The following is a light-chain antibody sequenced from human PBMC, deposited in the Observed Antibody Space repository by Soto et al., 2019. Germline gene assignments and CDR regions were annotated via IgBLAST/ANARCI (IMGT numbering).Light chain of an antibody. CDR2: STN. Sequence: QPVLTQPPSASGTPGQRVTISCSGSRSSIGGNTVNWYQQLPGTAPKLLIYSTNQRPSGVPDRFSGSKSGTSASLAISGRQSEDEADYYCDAWHDSMNGVVFGGGTQLTVL. V-gene: IGLV1-44*01. J-gene: IGLJ2*01. CDR1: RSSIGGNT. CDR3: DAWHDSMNGVV.